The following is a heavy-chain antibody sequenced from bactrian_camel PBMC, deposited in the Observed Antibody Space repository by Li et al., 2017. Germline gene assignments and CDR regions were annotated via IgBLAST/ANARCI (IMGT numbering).Heavy chain of an antibody. CDR2: FYTGGRST. Sequence: HVQLVESGGGSVESGGSLRLSCVVSGYTGRWPCMSWFRQAPGKEREGVATFYTGGRSTYYADSVKGRFSIAQDKRENTVYLQMSNLKFGDTAMYYCALRHPKYGGYWPLVEYEYTEWGQGTQVTVS. CDR1: GYTGRWPC. V-gene: IGHV3S1*01. CDR3: ALRHPKYGGYWPLVEYEYTE. J-gene: IGHJ4*01. D-gene: IGHD2*01.